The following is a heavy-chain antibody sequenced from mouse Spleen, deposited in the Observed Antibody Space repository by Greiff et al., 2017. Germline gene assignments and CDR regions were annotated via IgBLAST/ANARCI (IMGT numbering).Heavy chain of an antibody. CDR3: AGGDSSGYADY. CDR1: GYTFTSYW. V-gene: IGHV1-64*01. D-gene: IGHD3-2*01. CDR2: IHPNSGST. Sequence: QVQLKQPGAELVKPGASVKLSCKASGYTFTSYWMHWVKQRPGQGLEWIGMIHPNSGSTNYNEKFKSKATLTVDKSSSTAYMQLSSLTSEDSAVYYCAGGDSSGYADYWGQGTTLTVSS. J-gene: IGHJ2*01.